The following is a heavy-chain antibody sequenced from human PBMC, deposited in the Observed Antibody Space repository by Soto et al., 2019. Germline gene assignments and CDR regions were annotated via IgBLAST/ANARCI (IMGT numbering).Heavy chain of an antibody. J-gene: IGHJ6*02. V-gene: IGHV1-69*12. CDR1: GGTFSSYA. D-gene: IGHD2-2*01. CDR3: AREGGCISTSCYYYYYGMDV. Sequence: QVQLVQSGAEVKKPGSSVKVSCKASGGTFSSYAISWVRQAPGQGLEWMGGIIPIFGTANYAQKFQGRVTITADESTSTAYMELSSLRSEDTAVYYGAREGGCISTSCYYYYYGMDVWGQGTTVTVSS. CDR2: IIPIFGTA.